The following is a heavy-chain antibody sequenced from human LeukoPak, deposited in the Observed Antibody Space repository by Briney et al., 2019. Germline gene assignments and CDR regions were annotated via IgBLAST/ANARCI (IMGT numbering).Heavy chain of an antibody. D-gene: IGHD6-13*01. V-gene: IGHV3-23*01. Sequence: GGSLRLSCAASGFAFSSYAMSWVRQAPGKGLEWVSGISGSGGSTYYADSVKGRFTISRDNSKNTLYLQMNSLRAEDTALYYCAKDGSSGIAATADAFDIWGQGTMVTVSS. J-gene: IGHJ3*02. CDR2: ISGSGGST. CDR3: AKDGSSGIAATADAFDI. CDR1: GFAFSSYA.